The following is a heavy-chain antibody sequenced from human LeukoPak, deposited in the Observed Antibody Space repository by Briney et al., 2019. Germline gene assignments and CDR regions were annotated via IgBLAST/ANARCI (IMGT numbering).Heavy chain of an antibody. CDR2: ISYDGSNK. D-gene: IGHD3-10*01. Sequence: PGGSLRLSCAASGFTFSNYGMHWVRQAPGKGLEWVAVISYDGSNKYYADSVKGRFTISRDNSKNTLYLQMNSLRAEDTAVYYCAKAPTPHYGSGSDIWGQGTVVTVSS. J-gene: IGHJ3*02. CDR1: GFTFSNYG. V-gene: IGHV3-30*18. CDR3: AKAPTPHYGSGSDI.